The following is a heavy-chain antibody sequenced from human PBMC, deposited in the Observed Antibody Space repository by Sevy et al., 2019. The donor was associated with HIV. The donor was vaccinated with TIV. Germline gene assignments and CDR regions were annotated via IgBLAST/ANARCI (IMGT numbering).Heavy chain of an antibody. D-gene: IGHD2-15*01. J-gene: IGHJ3*02. Sequence: GGSLRLSCAASGFAFSNYAMSWVRQAPGKGLGWVSVISGSSGSTLYADSVKGRFTISRDISKNTLHLQMNTLRDEDTALYYCAKLRSATPYDAFDIWGQGAMVTVSS. CDR2: ISGSSGST. CDR1: GFAFSNYA. V-gene: IGHV3-23*01. CDR3: AKLRSATPYDAFDI.